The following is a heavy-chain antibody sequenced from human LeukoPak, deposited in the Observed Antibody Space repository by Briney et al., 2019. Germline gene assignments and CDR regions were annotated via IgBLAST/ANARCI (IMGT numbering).Heavy chain of an antibody. J-gene: IGHJ4*02. D-gene: IGHD6-19*01. CDR3: ARASTEEGWYYFDY. CDR2: ISSSSSYT. V-gene: IGHV3-11*05. Sequence: GGSLRLSCAASGFTFSDYYMSWIRQAPGKGLEWVSYISSSSSYTNYADSVKGRFTISRDNAKNSLYLQMNSLRAEDTAVYYCARASTEEGWYYFDYWGQGTLVTVSS. CDR1: GFTFSDYY.